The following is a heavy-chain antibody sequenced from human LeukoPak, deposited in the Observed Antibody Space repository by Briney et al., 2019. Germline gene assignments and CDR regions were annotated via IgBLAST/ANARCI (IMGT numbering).Heavy chain of an antibody. CDR3: ARDDRAAAGALGY. Sequence: SETLSLTCTVSGGSISSYYRSWVRQPPGKGLEWIGYIYYSGSTNYNPSLKSRVTISVDTSKNQFSLKLSSVTAADTAVYYCARDDRAAAGALGYWGQGTLVTVSS. CDR1: GGSISSYY. V-gene: IGHV4-59*01. D-gene: IGHD6-13*01. CDR2: IYYSGST. J-gene: IGHJ4*02.